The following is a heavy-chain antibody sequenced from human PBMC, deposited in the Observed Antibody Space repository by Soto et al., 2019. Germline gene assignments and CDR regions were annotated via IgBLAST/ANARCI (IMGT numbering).Heavy chain of an antibody. D-gene: IGHD1-1*01. V-gene: IGHV3-64*01. CDR1: GGKCGDFA. CDR2: ISSNGGSI. CDR3: ARLHNYHHSRHF. Sequence: AAAGGKCGDFASRWISQAPGKGLEYVSAISSNGGSIYYGNSVKGRFTISRDNSKNTLYLQMGSLRADDMAVYYCARLHNYHHSRHFWCQGTTVSVS. J-gene: IGHJ6*02.